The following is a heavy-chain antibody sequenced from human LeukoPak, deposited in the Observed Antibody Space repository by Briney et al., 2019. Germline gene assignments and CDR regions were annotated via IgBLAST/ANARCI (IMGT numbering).Heavy chain of an antibody. Sequence: SETLSVTCAVYGGSFSGYYWTWIRQPPGKGLEWIGEINHSGSTNYNPSLKSRVTISVDTSKSQFSLKLSSVTAAETAIYFCARRGLRFLESVKYSWFDPWGQGTLVTVSS. J-gene: IGHJ5*02. CDR1: GGSFSGYY. CDR2: INHSGST. D-gene: IGHD3-3*01. CDR3: ARRGLRFLESVKYSWFDP. V-gene: IGHV4-34*01.